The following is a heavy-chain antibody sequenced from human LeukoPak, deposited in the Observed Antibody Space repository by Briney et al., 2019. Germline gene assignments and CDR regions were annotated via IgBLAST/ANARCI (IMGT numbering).Heavy chain of an antibody. J-gene: IGHJ5*02. V-gene: IGHV1-2*02. CDR1: GYTFTGYY. CDR3: AREGDYYGSGRDWFDP. Sequence: GASVKVSCKASGYTFTGYYMHWVRQAPGQGLEWMGWINPNSGGTNYAQKFQGRVTMTRDTSISTAYMELSRLRSDDTAVYYCAREGDYYGSGRDWFDPWRQGTLVTVSS. CDR2: INPNSGGT. D-gene: IGHD3-10*01.